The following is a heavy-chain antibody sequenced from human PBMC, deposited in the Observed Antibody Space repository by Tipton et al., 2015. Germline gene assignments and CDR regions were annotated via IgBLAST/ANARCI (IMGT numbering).Heavy chain of an antibody. D-gene: IGHD3-3*01. CDR2: VTGSGYAT. J-gene: IGHJ5*01. CDR1: GFIYTNYA. CDR3: AKDRSHDFWGWFDS. Sequence: SLRFSCAASGFIYTNYALSWVRQAPGKGLEWVAAVTGSGYATYYADSVKGRITISRDNSKKTLFLEMSSLRAEDTAVYYCAKDRSHDFWGWFDSWGQGTLVTVSS. V-gene: IGHV3-23*01.